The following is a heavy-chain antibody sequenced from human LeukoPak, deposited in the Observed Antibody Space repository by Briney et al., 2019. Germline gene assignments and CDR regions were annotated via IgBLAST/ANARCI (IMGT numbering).Heavy chain of an antibody. D-gene: IGHD3-22*01. CDR2: ISGRGGST. V-gene: IGHV3-23*01. CDR3: AKPGWVLTSAIDY. J-gene: IGHJ4*02. Sequence: GGSLRLSCAASGFILSSYAMRWVRQGPGKGLEWVSSISGRGGSTDYADSVKGRFTISRDSSRNTVYLQMNSLRVEDTALYYCAKPGWVLTSAIDYWGQGTLVTVSS. CDR1: GFILSSYA.